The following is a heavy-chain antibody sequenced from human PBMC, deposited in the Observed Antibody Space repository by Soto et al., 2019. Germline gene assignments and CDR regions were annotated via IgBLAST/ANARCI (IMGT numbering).Heavy chain of an antibody. CDR1: GFTFSSYS. V-gene: IGHV3-21*01. J-gene: IGHJ6*02. Sequence: GGSLRLSCAASGFTFSSYSMNWVRQAPGKXLEWVSSISSSSSYIYYADSVKGRFTISRDNAKNSLYLQMNSLRAEDTAVYYCARYCSSTSCPRNYYYGMDVWGQGTTVTVSS. CDR3: ARYCSSTSCPRNYYYGMDV. D-gene: IGHD2-2*01. CDR2: ISSSSSYI.